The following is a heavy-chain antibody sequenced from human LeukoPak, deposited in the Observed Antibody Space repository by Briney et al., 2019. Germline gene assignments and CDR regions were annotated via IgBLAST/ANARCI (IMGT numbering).Heavy chain of an antibody. D-gene: IGHD3-10*01. CDR3: ARQFRRRAAFDY. CDR1: GGSISSYY. CDR2: IYYSGST. Sequence: SETLSLTCTVSGGSISSYYWSWIRQPPGKGLEWIGYIYYSGSTNYNPSLKSRVTISVDTSKNQFSLKLSSVTAADTTVYYCARQFRRRAAFDYWGQGTLVTVSS. V-gene: IGHV4-59*08. J-gene: IGHJ4*02.